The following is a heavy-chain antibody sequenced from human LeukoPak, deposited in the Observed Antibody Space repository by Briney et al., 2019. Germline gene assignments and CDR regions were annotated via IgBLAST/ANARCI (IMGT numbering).Heavy chain of an antibody. CDR3: AREHTSYSSGCTAAY. CDR2: ISPSSSTM. V-gene: IGHV3-48*01. D-gene: IGHD6-19*01. J-gene: IGHJ4*02. Sequence: GGSLRLSCAASGFTFSSYGMNWVRQAPGKGLEWVSYISPSSSTMYYADSGKGRFTISRDNAKNSLYLQMNSLRAEDTAVYYCAREHTSYSSGCTAAYWGQGTLVTVSS. CDR1: GFTFSSYG.